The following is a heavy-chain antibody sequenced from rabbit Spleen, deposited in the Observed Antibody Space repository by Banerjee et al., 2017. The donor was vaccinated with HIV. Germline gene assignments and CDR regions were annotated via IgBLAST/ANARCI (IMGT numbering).Heavy chain of an antibody. Sequence: QSLEVSGGDLVKPRASLTLTCTASGFSFSPLNWISWVRQAPGKGLEWIGTIYAGSTGTTDYARCVKGRFTISKTSSTTVTLQATSLTAADTTTYFSATSYSDIYFNLWGPGTLVTIS. CDR2: IYAGSTGTT. J-gene: IGHJ4*01. CDR3: ATSYSDIYFNL. CDR1: GFSFSPLNW. V-gene: IGHV1S40*01. D-gene: IGHD8-1*01.